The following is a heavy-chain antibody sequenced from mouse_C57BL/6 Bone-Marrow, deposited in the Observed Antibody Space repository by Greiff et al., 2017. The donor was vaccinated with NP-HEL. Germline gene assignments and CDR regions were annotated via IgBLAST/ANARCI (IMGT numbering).Heavy chain of an antibody. V-gene: IGHV1-72*01. CDR2: IDPNSGGT. Sequence: QVQLKQPGAELVKPGASVKLSCKASGYTFTSYWMHWVKQRPGRGLEWIGRIDPNSGGTKYNEKFKSKATLTVDKPSSTAYMQLSSLTSEDSAVYYCARSYYDYDGADAMDYWGQGTSVTVSS. D-gene: IGHD2-4*01. J-gene: IGHJ4*01. CDR3: ARSYYDYDGADAMDY. CDR1: GYTFTSYW.